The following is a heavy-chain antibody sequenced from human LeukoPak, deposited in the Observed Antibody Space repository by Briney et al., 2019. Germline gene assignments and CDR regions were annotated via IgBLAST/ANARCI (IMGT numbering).Heavy chain of an antibody. CDR2: ISAYNGNT. CDR1: GYTFTSYG. V-gene: IGHV1-18*01. J-gene: IGHJ6*03. Sequence: ASVKVSCKASGYTFTSYGISWVRQAPGQGLEWMGWISAYNGNTNYAQKLQGRVTMTTDTSTSTAYMELRSLRSDDTAVYYCARMKTYYGYSNYYYYYYMDVWGKGTTVTVSS. D-gene: IGHD4-11*01. CDR3: ARMKTYYGYSNYYYYYYMDV.